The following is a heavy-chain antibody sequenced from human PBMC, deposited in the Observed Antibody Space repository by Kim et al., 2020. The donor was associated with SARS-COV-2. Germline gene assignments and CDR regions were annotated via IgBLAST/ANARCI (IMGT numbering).Heavy chain of an antibody. D-gene: IGHD3-22*01. V-gene: IGHV3-30*07. Sequence: KGRFTISRDNTKNTLYLQMNSLRAEDTAVYYCERESETYYYDSSGYYLDYWGQGTLVTVSS. J-gene: IGHJ4*02. CDR3: ERESETYYYDSSGYYLDY.